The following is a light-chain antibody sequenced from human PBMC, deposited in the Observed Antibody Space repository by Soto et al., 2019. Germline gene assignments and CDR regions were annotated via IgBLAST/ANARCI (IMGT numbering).Light chain of an antibody. CDR1: QSISSNY. CDR2: GTS. J-gene: IGKJ2*01. CDR3: QFFGSSRYT. V-gene: IGKV3-20*01. Sequence: EIVLTQSPGILSLSPGERATLACRASQSISSNYLAWYQQKPGQAPRLLIYGTSSRATGIPDRFSGSESGTDFTLTISRLEPEDFAVYYCQFFGSSRYTFGQGTKLEIK.